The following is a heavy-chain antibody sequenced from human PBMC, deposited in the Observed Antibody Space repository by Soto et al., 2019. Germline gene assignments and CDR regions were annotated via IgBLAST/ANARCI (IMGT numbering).Heavy chain of an antibody. D-gene: IGHD3-10*01. CDR3: ARDTPDGERGVHYYYGMDV. V-gene: IGHV4-31*03. CDR1: GGSISSGGYY. Sequence: SETLSLTCTVSGGSISSGGYYWSWIRQHPGKGLEWIGYIYYSGSTYYNPSLKSRVTISVDTSKNQFSLKLSSVTAADTAVYYCARDTPDGERGVHYYYGMDVWGQGTTVTSP. J-gene: IGHJ6*02. CDR2: IYYSGST.